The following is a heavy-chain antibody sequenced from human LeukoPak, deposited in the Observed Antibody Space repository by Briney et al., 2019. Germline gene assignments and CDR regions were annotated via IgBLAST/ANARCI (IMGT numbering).Heavy chain of an antibody. Sequence: PGGSLRLSCAASGSTFSSYAMSWVRQAPGKGLEWVSYISSSSSYTNYADSVKGRFTISRDNAKNSLYLQMNSLRAEDTAVYYCARGYDILTGYSPFFYYGMDVWGKGTTVTVSS. J-gene: IGHJ6*04. D-gene: IGHD3-9*01. V-gene: IGHV3-21*05. CDR2: ISSSSSYT. CDR1: GSTFSSYA. CDR3: ARGYDILTGYSPFFYYGMDV.